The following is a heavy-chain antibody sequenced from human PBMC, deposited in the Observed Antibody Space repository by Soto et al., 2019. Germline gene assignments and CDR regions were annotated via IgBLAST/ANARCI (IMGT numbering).Heavy chain of an antibody. J-gene: IGHJ5*02. V-gene: IGHV3-7*03. Sequence: GSLRLSCAASGLTFSKYWMSWVRQAPGNGLEWVANIKQDGSERHYVDSVKGRFTISRDNAKKSLYLQMDRLTVEDTAVYYCASGSQEAWGQGTLVTVSS. CDR2: IKQDGSER. D-gene: IGHD3-10*01. CDR1: GLTFSKYW. CDR3: ASGSQEA.